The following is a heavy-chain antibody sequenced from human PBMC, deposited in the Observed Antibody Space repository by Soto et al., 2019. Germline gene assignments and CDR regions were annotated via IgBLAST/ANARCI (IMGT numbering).Heavy chain of an antibody. J-gene: IGHJ6*02. CDR1: GFTLSSYA. Sequence: LRLSCAASGFTLSSYAIHWVRQAPGKGLEWVAVISYDGSNKYCADSVKGRFTISRDNSKNTLYLQMNSLRAEDTAVYYCASEYSSSSWSYYYYGMDVWAKGPRSPSP. CDR2: ISYDGSNK. CDR3: ASEYSSSSWSYYYYGMDV. D-gene: IGHD6-6*01. V-gene: IGHV3-30*14.